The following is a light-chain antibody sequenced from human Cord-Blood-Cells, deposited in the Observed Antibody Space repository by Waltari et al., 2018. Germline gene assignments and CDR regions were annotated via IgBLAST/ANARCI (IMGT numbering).Light chain of an antibody. CDR3: QAWDSSTAV. V-gene: IGLV3-1*01. J-gene: IGLJ3*02. CDR1: KLGANY. CDR2: QES. Sequence: SYELTQPPSVSVSPGQTASITCSGDKLGANYACWYQQRPGQSPVLVIYQESKRPSGIPERFSGSNAGNTATLTISGTQAMDEADYYCQAWDSSTAVFGGGTKLTVL.